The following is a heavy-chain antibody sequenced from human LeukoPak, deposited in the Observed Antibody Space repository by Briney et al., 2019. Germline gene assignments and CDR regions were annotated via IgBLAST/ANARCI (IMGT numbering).Heavy chain of an antibody. D-gene: IGHD5-12*01. CDR2: IFYSGNT. V-gene: IGHV4-61*01. J-gene: IGHJ6*02. CDR1: GGSISSGSYY. CDR3: ARHYSDYDSDQYYYYYYGMDV. Sequence: SETLSLTCTVSGGSISSGSYYWSWIRQPPGKGLEWSGYIFYSGNTNYNPPLKSRLSISVDTSKNQFSLRLNSVTAADTAVYYCARHYSDYDSDQYYYYYYGMDVWGQGTTVTVSS.